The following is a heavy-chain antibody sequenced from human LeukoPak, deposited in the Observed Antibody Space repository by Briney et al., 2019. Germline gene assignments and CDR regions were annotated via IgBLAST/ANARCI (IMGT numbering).Heavy chain of an antibody. CDR2: IYPGDSDT. D-gene: IGHD2-15*01. J-gene: IGHJ6*02. CDR1: GYSFTSYW. V-gene: IGHV5-51*01. Sequence: GESLKISCKGSGYSFTSYWIGWVRQMPGKGLEWMGIIYPGDSDTRYSPSFQGQVTISADKSISTAYLQWSSLEASDTAMYYCARAGFCSGGSCYWGGENYYYYGLDVWGQGTTVTVSS. CDR3: ARAGFCSGGSCYWGGENYYYYGLDV.